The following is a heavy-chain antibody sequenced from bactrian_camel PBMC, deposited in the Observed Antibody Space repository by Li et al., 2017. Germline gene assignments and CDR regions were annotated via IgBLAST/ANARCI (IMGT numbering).Heavy chain of an antibody. CDR1: GFTSSTYA. CDR2: IDRVGTT. D-gene: IGHD6*01. CDR3: AADDALGGSWFSPPNRPYNH. J-gene: IGHJ4*01. Sequence: VQLVESGGGLVQPGGSLVLSCAASGFTSSTYAMSWVRQTPGKGLEWLCSIDRVGTTYYADSVEGRFTVSRDNAKNTLYLQMKSLKPDDTAMYYCAADDALGGSWFSPPNRPYNHWGQGTQVTVS. V-gene: IGHV3S10*01.